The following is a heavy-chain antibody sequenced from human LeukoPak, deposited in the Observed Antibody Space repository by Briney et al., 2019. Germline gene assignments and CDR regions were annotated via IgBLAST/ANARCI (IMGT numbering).Heavy chain of an antibody. Sequence: GGSLRLSCAASGFTFSSYWMSWVRQAPGKGLEWVANIRQDGREKYYVESVQGRFTISRDNAKNSLYLQMNSLRVDDTAVYYCARAPYYESSGPLWGQGTLVTVSS. V-gene: IGHV3-7*01. D-gene: IGHD3-22*01. CDR2: IRQDGREK. CDR3: ARAPYYESSGPL. CDR1: GFTFSSYW. J-gene: IGHJ4*02.